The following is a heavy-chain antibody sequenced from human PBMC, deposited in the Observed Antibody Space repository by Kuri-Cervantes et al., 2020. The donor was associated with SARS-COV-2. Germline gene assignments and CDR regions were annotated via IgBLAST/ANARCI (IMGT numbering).Heavy chain of an antibody. CDR1: GYTFTSYY. J-gene: IGHJ6*02. Sequence: SVKVSCKASGYTFTSYYMHWVRQAPGQGLEWMGIINPSGGSTSYAQKFQGRVTMTRDTSTSTVYMELSSLRFEDTAVYYCAREAGYYDMLLTPSYYYYYYGMDVWGQGTTVTVSS. CDR2: INPSGGST. V-gene: IGHV1-46*01. CDR3: AREAGYYDMLLTPSYYYYYYGMDV. D-gene: IGHD3-9*01.